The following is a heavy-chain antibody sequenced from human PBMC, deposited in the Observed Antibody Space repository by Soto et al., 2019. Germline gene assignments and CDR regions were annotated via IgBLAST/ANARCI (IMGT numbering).Heavy chain of an antibody. V-gene: IGHV1-8*01. CDR1: GYTFTSYD. D-gene: IGHD6-13*01. J-gene: IGHJ5*02. Sequence: QVQLVQSGAEVKKPGASVKVSCKASGYTFTSYDINWVRQATGQGLEWMGWMNPNSGNTGYAQKFQGRVTMSXXTXLSTAYMELSSLRSEDTAVYYCAIRVWGQQLVNFDPWGQGTLVTVSS. CDR2: MNPNSGNT. CDR3: AIRVWGQQLVNFDP.